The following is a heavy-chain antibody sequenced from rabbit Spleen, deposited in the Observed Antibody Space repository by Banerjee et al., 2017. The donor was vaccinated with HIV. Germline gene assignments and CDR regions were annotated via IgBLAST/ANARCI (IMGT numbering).Heavy chain of an antibody. J-gene: IGHJ4*01. CDR2: IDTGSGFT. CDR1: GVSFSGDSY. D-gene: IGHD1-1*01. V-gene: IGHV1S40*01. Sequence: QSLEESGGDLVKPGASLTLTCIASGVSFSGDSYMCWVRQAPGKGLEWIVCIDTGSGFTYFATWASGRFSISRTSSTTVTLRMTSLTAADRATYFCARDLTGVIGWNFGWWGQGTLVTVS. CDR3: ARDLTGVIGWNFGW.